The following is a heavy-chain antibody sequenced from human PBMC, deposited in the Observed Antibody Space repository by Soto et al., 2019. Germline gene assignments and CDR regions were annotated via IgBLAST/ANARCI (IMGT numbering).Heavy chain of an antibody. V-gene: IGHV3-43*01. Sequence: PGGSLRLSCAASGFTFDDYTMHWVRQAPGKGLEWVSLISWDGGSTYYADSVKGRFTISRDNSKNSLYLQMNSLRAEDTALYYCAKEMYSSGFFDYWGQGTLVTVSS. CDR3: AKEMYSSGFFDY. J-gene: IGHJ4*02. CDR1: GFTFDDYT. D-gene: IGHD6-19*01. CDR2: ISWDGGST.